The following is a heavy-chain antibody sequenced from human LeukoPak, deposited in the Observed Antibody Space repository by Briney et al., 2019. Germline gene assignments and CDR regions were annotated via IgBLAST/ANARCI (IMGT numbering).Heavy chain of an antibody. J-gene: IGHJ4*02. CDR3: AGEGGGYSSGWYAGIGWFDY. V-gene: IGHV1-69*11. Sequence: ASVKVSCKASGGTFSSYAISWVRQAPGQGLEWMGRIIPILGTANYAQKFQGRVTITADESTSTAYIELSSLRSEDTAVYYCAGEGGGYSSGWYAGIGWFDYWGQGTLVTVSS. D-gene: IGHD6-19*01. CDR2: IIPILGTA. CDR1: GGTFSSYA.